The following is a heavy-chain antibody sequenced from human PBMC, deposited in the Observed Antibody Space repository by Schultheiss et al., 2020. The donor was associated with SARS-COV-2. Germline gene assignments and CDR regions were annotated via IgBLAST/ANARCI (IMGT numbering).Heavy chain of an antibody. J-gene: IGHJ3*02. V-gene: IGHV4-59*12. CDR2: IYYSGST. Sequence: SETLSLTCAVYGGSFSGYYWSWIRQPPGKGLEWIGYIYYSGSTNYNPSLKSRVTISVDTSKNQFSLKLSSVTAADTAVYYCARASDGYNSGDAFDIWGQGTMVTVSS. CDR3: ARASDGYNSGDAFDI. CDR1: GGSFSGYY. D-gene: IGHD5-24*01.